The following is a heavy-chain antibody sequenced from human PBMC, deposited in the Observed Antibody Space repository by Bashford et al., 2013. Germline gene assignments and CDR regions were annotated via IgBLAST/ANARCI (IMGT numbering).Heavy chain of an antibody. Sequence: IVWVRQAPGEGLEWMGRIIPILDIANYAQKFQGRVTITADKSTSTTYLDLSSLTSEDSAVYYCASCREGYNLPFHYFDYWGQGPWSPSPQ. V-gene: IGHV1-69*02. J-gene: IGHJ4*02. CDR3: ASCREGYNLPFHYFDY. D-gene: IGHD5-24*01. CDR2: IIPILDIA.